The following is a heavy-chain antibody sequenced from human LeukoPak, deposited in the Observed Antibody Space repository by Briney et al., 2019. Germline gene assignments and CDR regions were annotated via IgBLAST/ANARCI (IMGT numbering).Heavy chain of an antibody. CDR3: ARDRYCSSTSCDCFDY. V-gene: IGHV4-38-2*02. D-gene: IGHD2-2*01. J-gene: IGHJ4*02. CDR1: GGSISSGYY. CDR2: IYHSGST. Sequence: SETLSLTCTVSGGSISSGYYWGWIRQPPGKGLEWIGSIYHSGSTYYNPSLKSRVTISVDTSKNQFSLKLSSVTAADTAVYYCARDRYCSSTSCDCFDYWGQGTLVTVSS.